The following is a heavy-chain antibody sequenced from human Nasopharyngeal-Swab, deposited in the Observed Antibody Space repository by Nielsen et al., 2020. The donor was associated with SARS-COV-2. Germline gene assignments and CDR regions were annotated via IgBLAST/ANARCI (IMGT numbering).Heavy chain of an antibody. J-gene: IGHJ6*03. Sequence: ASVKVSCKASGYTFTSYAMHWVRQAPGQRLEWMGWINAGNSNTKYSQKFQGRVTITRDTSASTAYMELSSLRSEDTAVYYCARSYGYYYYYYMDVWGKGTTVTVSS. CDR2: INAGNSNT. CDR1: GYTFTSYA. D-gene: IGHD5-18*01. CDR3: ARSYGYYYYYYMDV. V-gene: IGHV1-3*01.